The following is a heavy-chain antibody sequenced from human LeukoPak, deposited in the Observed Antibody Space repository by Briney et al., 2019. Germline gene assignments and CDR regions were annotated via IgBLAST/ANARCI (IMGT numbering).Heavy chain of an antibody. V-gene: IGHV3-33*01. D-gene: IGHD2-2*01. J-gene: IGHJ4*02. CDR2: IWYDGSNK. Sequence: GRSLRLSCAASGFTFSSYGMHWVRQAPGKGLEGVAVIWYDGSNKYYADSVKGRFTISRDNSKNTLYLQMNSLRAEDTAVYYCARGPLHCSSTSCRGDYFDYWGQGTLVTVSS. CDR3: ARGPLHCSSTSCRGDYFDY. CDR1: GFTFSSYG.